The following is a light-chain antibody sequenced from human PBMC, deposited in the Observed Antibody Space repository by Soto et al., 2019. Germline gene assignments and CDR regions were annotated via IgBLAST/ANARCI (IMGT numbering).Light chain of an antibody. J-gene: IGLJ7*01. CDR1: SGHSSYA. Sequence: QLVLTQSPSASASLGASVKLTCTLSSGHSSYAIAWHQQQPEKGPRYLMKLNSDGSHNKGDGIPDRFSGSSSGAERYLTISSPQSEDEADYYCQTWGTGIQAVFGGGTQLTVL. CDR2: LNSDGSH. CDR3: QTWGTGIQAV. V-gene: IGLV4-69*01.